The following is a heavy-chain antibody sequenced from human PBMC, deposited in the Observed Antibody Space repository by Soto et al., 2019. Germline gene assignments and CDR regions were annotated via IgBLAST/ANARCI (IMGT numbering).Heavy chain of an antibody. V-gene: IGHV4-59*12. Sequence: PSETLSLTCTVSGGSITSSYWSWIRRPPGKGLEWIAYIYDTGISGYTPSASYNPSLKSRVMMSVDTSKKQFSLKLRSVTAADTAVYYCVRDGTKTLRDWFDPWGQGISVTVSS. D-gene: IGHD1-1*01. CDR3: VRDGTKTLRDWFDP. CDR1: GGSITSSY. J-gene: IGHJ5*02. CDR2: IYDTGISGYTPSA.